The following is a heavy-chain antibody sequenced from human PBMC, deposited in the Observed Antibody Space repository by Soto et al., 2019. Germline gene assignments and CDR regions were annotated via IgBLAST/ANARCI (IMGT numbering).Heavy chain of an antibody. CDR1: GGSISSAGYY. Sequence: QVQLQESGPGLVKPSQTLSLTCTVSGGSISSAGYYWSWXXXXXXXGLEWIGYIYYSGSTYYNPYLKSRVTISVDTSKNQFSLKLSSVTAADTAVYYCARYGSGSYYPTTFDYWGQGTLVTVSS. CDR3: ARYGSGSYYPTTFDY. CDR2: IYYSGST. V-gene: IGHV4-31*03. J-gene: IGHJ4*02. D-gene: IGHD3-10*01.